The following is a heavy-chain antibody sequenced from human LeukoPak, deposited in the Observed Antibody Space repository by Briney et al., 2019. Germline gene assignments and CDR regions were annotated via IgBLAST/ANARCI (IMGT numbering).Heavy chain of an antibody. Sequence: GASVKASCKASGGTFSSYAISWVRQAPGQGLEWMGGIIPIFGTANYAQKFQGRVTITADESTSTAYMELSSLRSEDTAVYYCASSVGATGGDAFDIWGQGTMVTVSS. CDR3: ASSVGATGGDAFDI. J-gene: IGHJ3*02. D-gene: IGHD1-26*01. CDR1: GGTFSSYA. V-gene: IGHV1-69*13. CDR2: IIPIFGTA.